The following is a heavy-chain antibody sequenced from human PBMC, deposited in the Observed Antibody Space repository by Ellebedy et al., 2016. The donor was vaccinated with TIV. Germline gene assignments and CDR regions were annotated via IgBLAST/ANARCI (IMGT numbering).Heavy chain of an antibody. CDR2: INQDGSDT. Sequence: GESLKISCAASRFSFRSYWMTWVRQPPGKGLEWVANINQDGSDTYYVDSVRGRFTIARDNAKNSLYLQMNSLRAEDTSVYYCARDMAWGNERVNDALDIWGQGTMVTVSP. V-gene: IGHV3-7*01. CDR1: RFSFRSYW. D-gene: IGHD7-27*01. J-gene: IGHJ3*02. CDR3: ARDMAWGNERVNDALDI.